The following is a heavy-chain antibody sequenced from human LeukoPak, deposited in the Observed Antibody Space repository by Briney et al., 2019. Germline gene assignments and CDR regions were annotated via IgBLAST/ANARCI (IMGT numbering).Heavy chain of an antibody. CDR1: GFTFSNYA. V-gene: IGHV3-30-3*01. Sequence: PGWSLRLSCAASGFTFSNYAVHWVRQAPGKGLEWVAVISYDGSNKYYADSVKGRFTISRDNSKNTLYLQMNSLRAEDTAVYYCAREPSTFGQYGMDVWGQGTTVTVSS. J-gene: IGHJ6*02. CDR3: AREPSTFGQYGMDV. CDR2: ISYDGSNK. D-gene: IGHD3-10*01.